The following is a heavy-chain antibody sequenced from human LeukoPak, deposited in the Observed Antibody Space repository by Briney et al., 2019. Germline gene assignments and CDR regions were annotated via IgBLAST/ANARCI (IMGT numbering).Heavy chain of an antibody. Sequence: SVKVSCKASGGTFSSYAISWVRQAPGQGLEWMGGIIPIFGTANYAQKFQGRVTMTRNTSISTACMELSSMRSEDTAVYYCATDPLPDILTGYDAFDIWGQGTMVTVSS. CDR3: ATDPLPDILTGYDAFDI. D-gene: IGHD3-9*01. J-gene: IGHJ3*02. CDR1: GGTFSSYA. V-gene: IGHV1-69*05. CDR2: IIPIFGTA.